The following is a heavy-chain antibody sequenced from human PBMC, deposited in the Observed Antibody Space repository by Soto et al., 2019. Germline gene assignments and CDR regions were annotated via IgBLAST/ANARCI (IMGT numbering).Heavy chain of an antibody. CDR2: IYRDGST. CDR3: GKVLIGATGHTDFDS. V-gene: IGHV4-39*02. D-gene: IGHD2-15*01. J-gene: IGHJ4*02. CDR1: GGSSTSNFVC. Sequence: SETLCLTCSVSGGSSTSNFVCWGWIRRPPGKGLEWIGSIYRDGSTYYSPSLKSRVTISLDTSNNRFSLKLSSVTAADTAVYFCGKVLIGATGHTDFDSWGQGTQVTVSS.